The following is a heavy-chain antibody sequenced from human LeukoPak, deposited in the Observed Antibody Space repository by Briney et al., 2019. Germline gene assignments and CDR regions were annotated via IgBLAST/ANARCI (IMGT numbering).Heavy chain of an antibody. V-gene: IGHV4-4*07. J-gene: IGHJ4*02. Sequence: SETLSLTCSVSGGSINDYYWSWIRQPAGKGLEWIGRIYSSGSINYNPSLKSRVIMSVDTSKNQFSLKLNSVTAADTAVYYCARGPTTSGSYNYFDYWGQGTLVTVSS. CDR1: GGSINDYY. CDR3: ARGPTTSGSYNYFDY. CDR2: IYSSGSI. D-gene: IGHD1-26*01.